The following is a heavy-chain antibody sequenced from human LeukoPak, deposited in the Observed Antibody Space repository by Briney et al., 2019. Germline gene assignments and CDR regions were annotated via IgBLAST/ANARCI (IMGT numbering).Heavy chain of an antibody. CDR2: IYTSGST. Sequence: TLSLTCTVSGGSISSGSKYWSWIRQPAGKGLEWIGRIYTSGSTNYNPSLKSRVTMSVDTSKNQFSLKLSSVTAADTAVYYCARDYYGSGSYYPPNYYYYYMDVWGKGTTVTISS. CDR3: ARDYYGSGSYYPPNYYYYYMDV. D-gene: IGHD3-10*01. V-gene: IGHV4-61*02. J-gene: IGHJ6*03. CDR1: GGSISSGSKY.